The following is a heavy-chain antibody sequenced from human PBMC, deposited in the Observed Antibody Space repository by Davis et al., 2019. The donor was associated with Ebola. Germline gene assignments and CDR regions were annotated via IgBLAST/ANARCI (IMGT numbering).Heavy chain of an antibody. V-gene: IGHV3-9*01. CDR3: AKDASSTASYGMDV. Sequence: SLKISCAASGFTFDDYAMHWVRQAPGKGLEWVSGISWNSGSIGYADSVKGRFTISRDNAKNSLYLQMNSLRAEDTALYYCAKDASSTASYGMDVWGQGTTVTVSS. CDR1: GFTFDDYA. CDR2: ISWNSGSI. D-gene: IGHD2-2*01. J-gene: IGHJ6*02.